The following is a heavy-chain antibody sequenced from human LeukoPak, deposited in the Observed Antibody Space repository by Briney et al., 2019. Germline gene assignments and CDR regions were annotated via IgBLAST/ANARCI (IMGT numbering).Heavy chain of an antibody. CDR3: ARGHGWFDP. Sequence: PGRSLRLSCAGSGFTFSDSWMTWVRQAPGKGLEWVANIEQHGREKNYVDSVKGRFTISRHNAKNSLYLQMHSRRAEDTAVYYCARGHGWFDPWGQGSLVTVSS. V-gene: IGHV3-7*05. CDR1: GFTFSDSW. CDR2: IEQHGREK. J-gene: IGHJ5*02.